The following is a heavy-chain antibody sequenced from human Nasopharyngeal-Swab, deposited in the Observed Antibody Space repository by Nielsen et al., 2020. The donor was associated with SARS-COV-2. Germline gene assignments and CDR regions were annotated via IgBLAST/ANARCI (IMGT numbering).Heavy chain of an antibody. J-gene: IGHJ4*02. D-gene: IGHD2/OR15-2a*01. V-gene: IGHV3-73*01. Sequence: GESLKISCAASGFIFSATAIHWVRQASGKGLEWVGRIGDKDHNYATTYGASVQGRFTISRDDSKNTAFLQMDSLKTEDTALYYCTTYFYFDYWGQGTLVTVSS. CDR1: GFIFSATA. CDR2: IGDKDHNYAT. CDR3: TTYFYFDY.